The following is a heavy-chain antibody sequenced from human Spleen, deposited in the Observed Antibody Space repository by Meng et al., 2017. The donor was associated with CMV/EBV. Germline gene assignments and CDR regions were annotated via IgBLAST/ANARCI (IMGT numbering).Heavy chain of an antibody. J-gene: IGHJ4*02. CDR1: GGSFSGYY. V-gene: IGHV4-34*01. D-gene: IGHD6-19*01. CDR3: ARDVGGRSGWYLDY. Sequence: SETLSLTCAVYGGSFSGYYWSWIRQPPGKGLEWIGEINHSGSTNYNPSLKSRVTISADTSKNQFSLRLNSVTAADTAVYYCARDVGGRSGWYLDYWGQGTLVTVSS. CDR2: INHSGST.